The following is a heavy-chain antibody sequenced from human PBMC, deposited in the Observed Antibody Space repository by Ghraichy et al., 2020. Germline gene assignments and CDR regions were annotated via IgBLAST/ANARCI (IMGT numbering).Heavy chain of an antibody. Sequence: ASVKVSCKASGYTFTGYYMHWVRQAPGQGLEWMGWINPNSGGTNYAQKFQGRVTMTRDTSISTAYMELSRLRSDDTAVYYCARTYYYDSSGYYMMGIPGWFDPWGQGTLVTVSS. J-gene: IGHJ5*02. CDR1: GYTFTGYY. D-gene: IGHD3-22*01. CDR2: INPNSGGT. CDR3: ARTYYYDSSGYYMMGIPGWFDP. V-gene: IGHV1-2*02.